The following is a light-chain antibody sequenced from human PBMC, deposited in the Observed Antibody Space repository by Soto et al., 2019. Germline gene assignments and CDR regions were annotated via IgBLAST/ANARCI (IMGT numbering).Light chain of an antibody. CDR1: SSNIGDSS. V-gene: IGLV1-44*01. Sequence: QLVLTQSPSASGTPGQRVTVSCSGSSSNIGDSSVNWYRQVPGTAPKLLIYSDNQRPSGVPDRFSGSKSGTSASLAISGLQSEDEADYYCAAWDNSLDGPVFGGGTQLTVL. J-gene: IGLJ2*01. CDR2: SDN. CDR3: AAWDNSLDGPV.